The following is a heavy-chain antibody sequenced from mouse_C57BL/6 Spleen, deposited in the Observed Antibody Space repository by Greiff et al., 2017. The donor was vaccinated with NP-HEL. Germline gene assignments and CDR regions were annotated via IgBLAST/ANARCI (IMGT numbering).Heavy chain of an antibody. V-gene: IGHV2-2*01. Sequence: QVQLKESGPGPVQPSQSLSITCTVSGFSLTSYGVHWVRQSPGKGLEWLGVIWSGGSTDYNAAFISRLSISKDNSKSQVFFKMNSLQADDTAIYYCARGEPYAMDYWGQGTSVTVSS. CDR2: IWSGGST. CDR1: GFSLTSYG. D-gene: IGHD2-13*01. CDR3: ARGEPYAMDY. J-gene: IGHJ4*01.